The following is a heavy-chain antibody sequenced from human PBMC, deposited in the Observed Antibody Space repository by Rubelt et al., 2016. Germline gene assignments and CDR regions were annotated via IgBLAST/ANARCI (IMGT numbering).Heavy chain of an antibody. CDR3: AKVPIRTVTSTFDY. J-gene: IGHJ4*02. Sequence: GFTFSSYDMHWVRQAPGKGLEWVSAISGSGGSTYYADSVKGRFTISRDNSKNTLYLQMNSLRAEDTAVYYCAKVPIRTVTSTFDYWGQGTRVTVSS. V-gene: IGHV3-23*01. D-gene: IGHD4-17*01. CDR2: ISGSGGST. CDR1: GFTFSSYD.